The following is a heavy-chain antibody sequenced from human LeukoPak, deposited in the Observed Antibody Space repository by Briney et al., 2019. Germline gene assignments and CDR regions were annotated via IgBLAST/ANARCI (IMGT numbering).Heavy chain of an antibody. Sequence: ASVKVSCKASGYTFISYYMHWVRQAPGQGLEWMGIIKSSGGGTSYPQKFQGRVTLTRDTSTSTVYMELSSLRSEDTAVYYCAREGIAAGLRAFDIWGQGTMVTVSS. V-gene: IGHV1-46*01. D-gene: IGHD6-13*01. CDR3: AREGIAAGLRAFDI. CDR2: IKSSGGGT. J-gene: IGHJ3*02. CDR1: GYTFISYY.